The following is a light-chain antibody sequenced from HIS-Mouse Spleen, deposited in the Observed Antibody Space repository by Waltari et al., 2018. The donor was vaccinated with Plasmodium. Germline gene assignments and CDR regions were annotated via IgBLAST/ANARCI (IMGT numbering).Light chain of an antibody. Sequence: QSALTQPASVSGSPGQSITISCTGTSSDVGSYNLVSWDQQHPGKAPKLMIYEGSKRPSGVSNRVSGSKSGNTASLTISGLQAEDEADYYCCSYAGSSTFVVFGGGTKLTVL. J-gene: IGLJ2*01. V-gene: IGLV2-23*03. CDR3: CSYAGSSTFVV. CDR1: SSDVGSYNL. CDR2: EGS.